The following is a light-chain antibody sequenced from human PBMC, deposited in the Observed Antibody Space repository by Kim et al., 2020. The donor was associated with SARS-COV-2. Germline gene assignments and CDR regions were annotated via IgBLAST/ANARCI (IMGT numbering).Light chain of an antibody. J-gene: IGLJ2*01. CDR3: NSPGSNGNVL. CDR1: SLRSYY. CDR2: GKN. V-gene: IGLV3-19*01. Sequence: SSELTQDPAVYVALGQTVRITCQGDSLRSYYATWYQQKPGQAPIVVIYGKNNRPSGIPDRFSGSSSGDTASLTITGTQAGDEADYYCNSPGSNGNVLFGG.